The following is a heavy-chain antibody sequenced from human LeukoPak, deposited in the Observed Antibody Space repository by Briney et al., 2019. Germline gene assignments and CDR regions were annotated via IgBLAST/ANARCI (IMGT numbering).Heavy chain of an antibody. J-gene: IGHJ4*02. V-gene: IGHV3-11*01. CDR3: ARGSGSSWYFYFDY. CDR1: GFTFSAYT. CDR2: ITNSDNTI. D-gene: IGHD6-13*01. Sequence: GGSLRLSCATSGFTFSAYTMSWIRQAPGKGLEWLSYITNSDNTIYNADSVKGRFTISRDNAKKSLYLQMNSLRAEDTALYYCARGSGSSWYFYFDYWGQGTLVTVSS.